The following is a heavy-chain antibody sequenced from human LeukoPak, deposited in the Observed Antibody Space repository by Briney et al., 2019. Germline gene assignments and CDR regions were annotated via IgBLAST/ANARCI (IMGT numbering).Heavy chain of an antibody. V-gene: IGHV1-2*02. J-gene: IGHJ4*02. CDR3: ARDLSIAAADYYFDY. CDR2: INPNSGGT. D-gene: IGHD6-13*01. Sequence: ASVKVSCKASGYTFTGYYMHWVRQAPGQGLEWMGWINPNSGGTNYAQKFQGRVTMTRDTSISTAYMELSRLRSDDTAVYYCARDLSIAAADYYFDYWGQGTLVTVS. CDR1: GYTFTGYY.